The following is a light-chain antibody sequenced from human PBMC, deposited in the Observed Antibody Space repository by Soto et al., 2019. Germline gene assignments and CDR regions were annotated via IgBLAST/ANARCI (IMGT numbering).Light chain of an antibody. V-gene: IGKV1-9*01. J-gene: IGKJ4*01. CDR3: QQLWTYPLT. CDR2: AAF. Sequence: DTQLTQSPSFLSASVGDRVTITCRASQDVSRSVGWYQQKPGKAPKLLISAAFTLHSGVPSRFSGSGSGTDFTLTISSLQPEDFATYYCQQLWTYPLTFSGGNKVEI. CDR1: QDVSRS.